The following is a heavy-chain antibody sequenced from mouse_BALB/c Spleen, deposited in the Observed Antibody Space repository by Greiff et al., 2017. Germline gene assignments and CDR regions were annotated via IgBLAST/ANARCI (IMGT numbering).Heavy chain of an antibody. J-gene: IGHJ3*01. V-gene: IGHV14-3*02. CDR1: GFNIKDTY. CDR3: ARGYGSPAPFAY. CDR2: IDPANGNT. D-gene: IGHD1-1*01. Sequence: EVKLMESGAELVKPGASVKLSCTASGFNIKDTYMHWVKQRPEQGLEWIGRIDPANGNTKYDPKFQGKATITADTSSNTAYLQLSSLTSEDTAVYYCARGYGSPAPFAYWGQGTLVTVSA.